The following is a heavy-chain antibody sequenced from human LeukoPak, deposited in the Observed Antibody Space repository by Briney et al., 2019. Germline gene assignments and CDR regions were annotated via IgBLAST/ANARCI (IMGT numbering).Heavy chain of an antibody. CDR2: IYTSGST. CDR1: GGSISSYY. CDR3: ARGYSSSWYSPDAYYFDY. D-gene: IGHD6-13*01. V-gene: IGHV4-4*07. Sequence: SETLSLTCTVSGGSISSYYWSWIRQPAGKGLEWIGRIYTSGSTNYNPSLKSRVTMSVDTSKNQFSLKLSSVTAADTAVYYCARGYSSSWYSPDAYYFDYWGQGTLVTVSS. J-gene: IGHJ4*02.